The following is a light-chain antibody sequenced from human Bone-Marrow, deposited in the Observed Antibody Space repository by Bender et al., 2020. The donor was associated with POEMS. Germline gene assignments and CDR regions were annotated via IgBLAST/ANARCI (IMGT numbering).Light chain of an antibody. Sequence: QSALTQPASVSGSPGQSITISCTGSSSDVGSYNLVSWYQQHPGKAPKLITYGVSKRPSGVSNRFSGSKSGNTASLTVSGLQAEDEADYYCCSYAASNSGYVFGTGTRVTVL. CDR2: GVS. CDR1: SSDVGSYNL. J-gene: IGLJ1*01. V-gene: IGLV2-23*02. CDR3: CSYAASNSGYV.